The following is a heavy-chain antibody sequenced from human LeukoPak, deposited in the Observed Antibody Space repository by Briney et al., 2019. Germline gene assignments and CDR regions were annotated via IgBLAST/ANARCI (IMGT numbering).Heavy chain of an antibody. CDR3: ARRAYDILTGYYGSDY. CDR1: GYTFTSYG. Sequence: ASVNVSCKASGYTFTSYGISWVRQAPGQGLEWMGWISAYNGNTNYAQKLQGRVTMTTDTSTSTAYMELRSLRSDDTAVYYCARRAYDILTGYYGSDYWGQGTLVTVSS. J-gene: IGHJ4*02. CDR2: ISAYNGNT. D-gene: IGHD3-9*01. V-gene: IGHV1-18*01.